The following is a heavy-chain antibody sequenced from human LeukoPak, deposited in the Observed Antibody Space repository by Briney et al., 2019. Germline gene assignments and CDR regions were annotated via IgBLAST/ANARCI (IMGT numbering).Heavy chain of an antibody. CDR2: ISAYNGNT. V-gene: IGHV1-18*01. Sequence: ASVKVSCKASGYTFTSYGISWVRQAPGQGLEWMGWISAYNGNTNYAQKLQGRVTMTTDTSTSTAYMELRSLRSDDTAVYCCAREDYYDSSGESDYWGQGTLVTVSS. J-gene: IGHJ4*02. CDR1: GYTFTSYG. D-gene: IGHD3-22*01. CDR3: AREDYYDSSGESDY.